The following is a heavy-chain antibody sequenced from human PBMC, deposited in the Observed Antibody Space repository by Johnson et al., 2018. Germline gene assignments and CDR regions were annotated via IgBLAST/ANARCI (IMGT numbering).Heavy chain of an antibody. V-gene: IGHV4-59*01. CDR2: VYYSGST. CDR3: ARDGRDGYNLRLDYYYYYYMDV. Sequence: QVQLQESGPGLVKPSETLSLTCTVSGGSISSYYWSWIRQPPGKRLEWIGYVYYSGSTNYNPSLKSRVPISVATSKNQFSLKLSSVTAADPAVYYCARDGRDGYNLRLDYYYYYYMDVWGKGTTVTVSS. D-gene: IGHD5-24*01. J-gene: IGHJ6*03. CDR1: GGSISSYY.